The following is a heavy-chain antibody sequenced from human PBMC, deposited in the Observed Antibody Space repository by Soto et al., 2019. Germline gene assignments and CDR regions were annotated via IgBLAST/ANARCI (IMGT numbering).Heavy chain of an antibody. D-gene: IGHD6-13*01. CDR1: GFTFSSYA. CDR3: ARDLLIAAAVAGDY. V-gene: IGHV3-30-3*01. J-gene: IGHJ4*02. Sequence: GGSLRLSCAASGFTFSSYAMHWVRQAPGKGLEWVAVISYDGSNKYYADSVKGRFTISRDNSKNTLYLQMNSLRAEDTAVYYCARDLLIAAAVAGDYWGQGTLVTVSS. CDR2: ISYDGSNK.